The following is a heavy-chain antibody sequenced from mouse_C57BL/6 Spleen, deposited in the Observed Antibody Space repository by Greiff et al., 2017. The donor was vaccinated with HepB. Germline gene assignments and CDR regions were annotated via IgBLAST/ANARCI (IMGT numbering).Heavy chain of an antibody. D-gene: IGHD1-1*01. CDR2: IYPGSGST. CDR3: ARRGTTVVGFAY. CDR1: GYTFTSYW. V-gene: IGHV1-55*01. Sequence: QVQLQQPGAELVKPGASVKMSCKASGYTFTSYWITWVKQRPGQGLEWMGDIYPGSGSTNHDEKFKSKATLTVDTSSSTPYMQISSLTAEDSAVYYCARRGTTVVGFAYWGQGTTLTVSS. J-gene: IGHJ2*01.